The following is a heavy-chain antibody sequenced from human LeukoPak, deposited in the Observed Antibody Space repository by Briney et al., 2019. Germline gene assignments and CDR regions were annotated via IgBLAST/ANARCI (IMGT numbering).Heavy chain of an antibody. CDR3: ARRAPGYSSSWYFDY. J-gene: IGHJ4*02. D-gene: IGHD6-13*01. Sequence: GGSLRLSCAASGFTFSTSTMSWFRQAPGKGLEWVSSISSSGNHIYYADSVKGRFTISRDNAKNSLYLQMNSLRAEDTAVYYCARRAPGYSSSWYFDYWGQGTLVTVSS. CDR2: ISSSGNHI. V-gene: IGHV3-21*01. CDR1: GFTFSTST.